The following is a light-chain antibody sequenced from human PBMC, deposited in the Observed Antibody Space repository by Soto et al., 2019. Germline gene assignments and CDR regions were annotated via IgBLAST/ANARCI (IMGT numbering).Light chain of an antibody. V-gene: IGLV2-23*01. Sequence: QSVLTQPASVSGSPGQSITISCTGTSSDVGSYNLVSWYQQHPGKAPKLMIYEGSKRPSGVSNRFSGSKSGNTASLTISGLQAEDVADYYCCSYAGSSTNPYVFVTWTKVTVL. CDR1: SSDVGSYNL. J-gene: IGLJ1*01. CDR2: EGS. CDR3: CSYAGSSTNPYV.